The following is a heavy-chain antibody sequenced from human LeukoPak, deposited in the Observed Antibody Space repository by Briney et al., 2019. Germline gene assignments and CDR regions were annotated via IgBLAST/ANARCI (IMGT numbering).Heavy chain of an antibody. CDR2: IYTSGST. D-gene: IGHD5-18*01. J-gene: IGHJ5*02. V-gene: IGHV4-61*02. Sequence: SETLSLTCTVSGGSISSGSYYWSWIRQPAGKGLEWIGRIYTSGSTNYNPSLKSRVTISVDTSKNQFSLKLSSVTAADTAVYYCARTGYSYGCWWFDPWGQGTLVTVSS. CDR1: GGSISSGSYY. CDR3: ARTGYSYGCWWFDP.